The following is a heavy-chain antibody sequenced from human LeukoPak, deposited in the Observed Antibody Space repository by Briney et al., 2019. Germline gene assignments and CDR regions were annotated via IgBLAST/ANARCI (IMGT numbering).Heavy chain of an antibody. D-gene: IGHD6-13*01. Sequence: PSETLSLTCTVSGGSISSYYWSWIRQPPEKGLEWIGYIYYSGSTNYNPSLKSRVTISVDTSKNQFSLKVSSVTAADTAVYYCARAEGSSWYTRTWFDPWGQGTLVTVSS. CDR1: GGSISSYY. CDR2: IYYSGST. V-gene: IGHV4-59*01. CDR3: ARAEGSSWYTRTWFDP. J-gene: IGHJ5*02.